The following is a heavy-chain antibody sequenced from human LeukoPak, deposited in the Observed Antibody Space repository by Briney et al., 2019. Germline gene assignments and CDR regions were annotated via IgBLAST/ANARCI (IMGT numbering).Heavy chain of an antibody. CDR2: IYPGDSDT. CDR3: ARRQGCSSTSCPPDY. Sequence: GESLKISCRGSGYNFTTYWIGWVRPMPGKGLELMGIIYPGDSDTRYTPSFQGQVTMSADKSINTAYLQWSSLKASDTAMYYCARRQGCSSTSCPPDYWGQGTLVTVSP. CDR1: GYNFTTYW. V-gene: IGHV5-51*01. J-gene: IGHJ4*02. D-gene: IGHD2-2*01.